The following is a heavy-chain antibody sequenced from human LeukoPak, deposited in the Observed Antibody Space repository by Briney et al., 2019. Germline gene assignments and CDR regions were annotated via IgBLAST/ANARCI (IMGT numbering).Heavy chain of an antibody. V-gene: IGHV4-59*01. Sequence: SSETLSLTCTVSGGSISGYYWSWIRQPPGKGLEWIGYTHYSGSTRYNPSLENRVTISVDTSKNQFSLNLTSVTAPDTAVYYCASRAAFCGDDCFRFDYWGQGTLVTVSS. J-gene: IGHJ4*02. CDR1: GGSISGYY. D-gene: IGHD2-21*02. CDR3: ASRAAFCGDDCFRFDY. CDR2: THYSGST.